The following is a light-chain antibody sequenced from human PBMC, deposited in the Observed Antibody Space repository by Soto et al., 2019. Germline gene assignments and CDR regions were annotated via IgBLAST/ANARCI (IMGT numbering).Light chain of an antibody. CDR2: LNSDGSH. Sequence: QSVLTQPPSASASLGASVNLTCTLSSGHSSYAIAWHQQQPEKGPRYLLKLNSDGSHSKGDGIPDRFSGSSSGAERYLTVSRLEAEDEADYYCQTWGTGIWVFGGGTQLTVL. CDR3: QTWGTGIWV. CDR1: SGHSSYA. V-gene: IGLV4-69*01. J-gene: IGLJ3*02.